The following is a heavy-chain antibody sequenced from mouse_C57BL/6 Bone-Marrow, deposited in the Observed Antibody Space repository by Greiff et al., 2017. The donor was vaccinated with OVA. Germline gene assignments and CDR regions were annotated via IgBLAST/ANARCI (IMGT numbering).Heavy chain of an antibody. CDR2: IDPSDSYT. Sequence: QVQLKQPGAELVRPGTSVKLSCKASGYTFTSYWMHWVKQRPGQGLEWIGVIDPSDSYTNYNQKFKGKATLTVDTSSSTAYMQLSSLTSEDSAVYYCARCKVGPGAMDDWGQGTSVTVSS. CDR3: ARCKVGPGAMDD. D-gene: IGHD4-1*01. V-gene: IGHV1-59*01. CDR1: GYTFTSYW. J-gene: IGHJ4*01.